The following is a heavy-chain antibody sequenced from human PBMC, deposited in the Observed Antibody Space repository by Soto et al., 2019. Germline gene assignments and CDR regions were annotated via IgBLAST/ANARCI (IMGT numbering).Heavy chain of an antibody. V-gene: IGHV3-23*01. D-gene: IGHD3-22*01. CDR3: AKVTDSSGYLGY. CDR1: VFTFSSYA. Sequence: PGGSLRLSCSASVFTFSSYAMSWVRQAPGKGLEWVSAISGSGGSTYYADSVKGRFTISRDNSKNTLYLQMNSLGAEDTAVYYCAKVTDSSGYLGYWGQGTLVTVSS. J-gene: IGHJ4*02. CDR2: ISGSGGST.